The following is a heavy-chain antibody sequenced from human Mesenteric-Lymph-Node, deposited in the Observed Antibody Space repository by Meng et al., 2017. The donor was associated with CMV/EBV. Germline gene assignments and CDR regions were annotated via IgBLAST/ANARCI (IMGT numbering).Heavy chain of an antibody. Sequence: GESLKISCAASGFTFSSYAMSWVRQAPGKGLEWVSDVSGSGGSTYYADSVKGRFTISRDNSKNTLYLQMNSLRAEDTALYHCAKDPKAASSGYFWSQGTLVTVSS. J-gene: IGHJ4*02. CDR3: AKDPKAASSGYF. CDR2: VSGSGGST. D-gene: IGHD3-22*01. V-gene: IGHV3-23*01. CDR1: GFTFSSYA.